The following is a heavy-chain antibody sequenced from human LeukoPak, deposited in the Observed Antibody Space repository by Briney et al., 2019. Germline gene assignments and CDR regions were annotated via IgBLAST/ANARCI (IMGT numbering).Heavy chain of an antibody. CDR3: ARHPRWLQSFDY. CDR1: GGSISSGSYY. V-gene: IGHV4-61*02. CDR2: IYTSGST. Sequence: SETLSLTCTVSGGSISSGSYYWSWIRQPAGKGLEWIGRIYTSGSTNYNPSLKGRVTISVDTSKNQFSLKLSSVTAADTAVYYCARHPRWLQSFDYWGQGTLVTVSS. J-gene: IGHJ4*02. D-gene: IGHD5-24*01.